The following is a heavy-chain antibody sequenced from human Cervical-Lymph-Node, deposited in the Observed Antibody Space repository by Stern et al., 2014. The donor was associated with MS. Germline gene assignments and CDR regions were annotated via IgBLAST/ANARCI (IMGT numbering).Heavy chain of an antibody. CDR3: ARGLPSF. CDR1: GFHFSAYY. V-gene: IGHV3-11*01. J-gene: IGHJ4*02. CDR2: ISSNGSTI. D-gene: IGHD1-26*01. Sequence: VQLEESGGDLVKPGGSLRLSCAASGFHFSAYYMNWIRQAPGKGLEWLSYISSNGSTIYYADSVKGRFIISRDNAKQSLYLQMNSLRAEDTAVYYCARGLPSFWGQGTLVTVSP.